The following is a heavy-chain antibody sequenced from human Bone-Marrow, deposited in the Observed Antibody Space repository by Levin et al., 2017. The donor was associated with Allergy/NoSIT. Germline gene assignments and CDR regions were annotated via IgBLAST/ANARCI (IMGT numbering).Heavy chain of an antibody. Sequence: PGGSLRLSCAASGFTFENAWMSWVRQFPGQGLEWIGRIKSNSDGGTTDYAAPVKGRFTISRDDSKNMLYLQMNSLKIEDTAVYYCTTDLDVKPLDCWGQGALVTVSS. CDR3: TTDLDVKPLDC. CDR2: IKSNSDGGTT. CDR1: GFTFENAW. D-gene: IGHD3-16*01. J-gene: IGHJ4*02. V-gene: IGHV3-15*01.